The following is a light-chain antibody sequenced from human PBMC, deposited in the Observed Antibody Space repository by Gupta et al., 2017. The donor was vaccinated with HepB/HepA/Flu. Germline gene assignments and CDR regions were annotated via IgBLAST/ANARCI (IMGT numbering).Light chain of an antibody. CDR2: GAS. V-gene: IGKV3-20*01. CDR1: QSVYSNY. Sequence: IVLTQSPGTLSLSPGQRATLSCRASQSVYSNYLAWYQQKPGQAPRLLIYGASSRATGIPDRFSGSGSGTDFTLTISRLEPEDFAVYYCQQYGNSPRVTFGHGTKVDIK. CDR3: QQYGNSPRVT. J-gene: IGKJ3*01.